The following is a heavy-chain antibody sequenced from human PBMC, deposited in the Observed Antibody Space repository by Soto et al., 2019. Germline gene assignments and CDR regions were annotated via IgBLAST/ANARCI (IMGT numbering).Heavy chain of an antibody. V-gene: IGHV1-69*08. J-gene: IGHJ5*02. D-gene: IGHD1-26*01. CDR1: GDTSTIYT. CDR2: IVPLLGIT. CDR3: STEKYGAGRVGVYP. Sequence: QVPLVQSGAELKKPGSSVKVSCEASGDTSTIYTITWVRQAPGQGLTWLGRIVPLLGITNYARNFQDRLTITADQSQGTAYMELSSLRFEDTALYYCSTEKYGAGRVGVYPWCQGTQVTVSS.